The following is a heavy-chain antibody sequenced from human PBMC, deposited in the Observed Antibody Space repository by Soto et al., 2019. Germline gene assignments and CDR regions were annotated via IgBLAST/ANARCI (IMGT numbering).Heavy chain of an antibody. D-gene: IGHD2-21*01. J-gene: IGHJ6*02. CDR1: GFTFSSYW. Sequence: EVQLVXXGGGXVQXXXSLXLSCEASGFTFSSYWMHWVRQAPGKGLVWVARIKGDGSSTNSADSVKGRFSIXXXXXXXXXXXXXXXXRVEDTAVYYCGRGVPNHYGVDVWGRGTTVTV. V-gene: IGHV3-74*01. CDR2: IKGDGSST. CDR3: GRGVPNHYGVDV.